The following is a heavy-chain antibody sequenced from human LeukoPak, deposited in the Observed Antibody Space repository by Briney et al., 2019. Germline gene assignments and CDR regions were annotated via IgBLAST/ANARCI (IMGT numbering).Heavy chain of an antibody. CDR2: ISSSGSTI. Sequence: GGSLRLSCAASGFTFSDYYMSWIRQAPGKGLEWGSYISSSGSTIYYADSVKGRFTISRDNAKNSLYLQMSSLRAEDTAVYYRARDKPPYYYYFYMDVWGKGTTVTVSS. J-gene: IGHJ6*03. CDR1: GFTFSDYY. V-gene: IGHV3-11*04. CDR3: ARDKPPYYYYFYMDV.